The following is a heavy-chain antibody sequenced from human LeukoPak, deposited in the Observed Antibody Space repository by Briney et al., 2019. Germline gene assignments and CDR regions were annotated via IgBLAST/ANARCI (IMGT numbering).Heavy chain of an antibody. CDR3: ARLAYYFDY. J-gene: IGHJ4*02. CDR1: GGSISSDNYC. V-gene: IGHV4-30-2*01. Sequence: SETLSLTCAVSGGSISSDNYCWSWIRQPPGKGLEWIGYIYHSGSTYYNPSLKGRVTISVDRSKNQFSLKLSSVTAADTAVYYCARLAYYFDYWGQGTLVTVSS. CDR2: IYHSGST.